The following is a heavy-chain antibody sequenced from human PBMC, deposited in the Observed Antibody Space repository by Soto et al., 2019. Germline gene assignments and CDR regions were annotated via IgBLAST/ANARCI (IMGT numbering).Heavy chain of an antibody. CDR3: ARSGSFEGRGVYDY. CDR2: IYYSGST. Sequence: PSETLSLTCTVSGRSVSSGSYYWSWLRQPAGKGLEWIGYIYYSGSTNYSPSLKSRVTISVDTSKNQFSLKLSSVTAADTAVYYCARSGSFEGRGVYDYWGQGTLGTGSS. D-gene: IGHD3-10*01. J-gene: IGHJ4*02. CDR1: GRSVSSGSYY. V-gene: IGHV4-61*01.